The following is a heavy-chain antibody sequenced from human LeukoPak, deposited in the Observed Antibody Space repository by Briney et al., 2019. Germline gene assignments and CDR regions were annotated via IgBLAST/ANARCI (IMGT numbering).Heavy chain of an antibody. CDR2: INHSGST. CDR3: ARFRRVGAGDY. Sequence: SETLSLTCAVYGGSFSGYYWSWIRQPPGKGLEWIGEINHSGSTNYNPSLKSRVTISVDTSKYQFSLKLSSVTAADTAVYYCARFRRVGAGDYWGQGTLVTVSS. CDR1: GGSFSGYY. D-gene: IGHD3-16*01. V-gene: IGHV4-34*01. J-gene: IGHJ4*02.